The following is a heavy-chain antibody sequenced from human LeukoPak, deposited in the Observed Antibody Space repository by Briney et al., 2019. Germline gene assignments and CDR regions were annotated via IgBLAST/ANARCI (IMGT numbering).Heavy chain of an antibody. J-gene: IGHJ6*02. CDR1: GFTFSSFA. CDR2: ISYDGNNN. D-gene: IGHD2-21*01. V-gene: IGHV3-30-3*01. Sequence: GGSLRLSCAASGFTFSSFAMHWVRQAPGKGLEWVAVISYDGNNNYYADSVRGRFTISRDNSKNTVNLQANSLRPEDTAVYYCAREQLYSGYYGLDVWGQGTTLTVSS. CDR3: AREQLYSGYYGLDV.